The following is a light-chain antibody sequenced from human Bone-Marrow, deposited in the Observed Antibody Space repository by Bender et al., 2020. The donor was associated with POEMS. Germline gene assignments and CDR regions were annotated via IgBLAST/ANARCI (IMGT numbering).Light chain of an antibody. CDR1: TNDVGSYSL. V-gene: IGLV2-14*02. J-gene: IGLJ3*02. Sequence: QSALTQPASVSGSPGQSITISCTGNTNDVGSYSLVSWYQQHPGKAPKLLIYGYNNRPSGVPDRFSGSKSGTSASLAITGLQAEDEGDYYCQSYDNSLGGWVFGGGTKLTVL. CDR3: QSYDNSLGGWV. CDR2: GYN.